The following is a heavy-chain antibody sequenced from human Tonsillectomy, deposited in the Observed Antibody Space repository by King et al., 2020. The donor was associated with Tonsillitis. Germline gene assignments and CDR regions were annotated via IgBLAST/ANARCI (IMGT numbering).Heavy chain of an antibody. J-gene: IGHJ4*02. V-gene: IGHV3-23*04. D-gene: IGHD6-6*01. Sequence: VQLVESGGGLVQPGGSLRLSCATSGFTFSTYAMSWVRQAPGKGLVWVSAISGSGSGTYYADSVKGRFTISRDTSKNTLYLQMNSLRAEDTAVYYCAQDMYSTSSNFDSWGQGTLVTVSS. CDR3: AQDMYSTSSNFDS. CDR1: GFTFSTYA. CDR2: ISGSGSGT.